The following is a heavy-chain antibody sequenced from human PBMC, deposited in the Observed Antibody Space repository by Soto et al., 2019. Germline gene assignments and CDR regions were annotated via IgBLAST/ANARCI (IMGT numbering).Heavy chain of an antibody. Sequence: PGGSLRLSCAASGFTFSTYSMNWVRQAPGKGLEWVSYISSSSSTIFYTDSVKGRFTVSRDNAKNSLYLQMNSLRAEDTAVYYCAKGSSGPYDYVWGSPLGPFDYWGQGTLVTVSS. J-gene: IGHJ4*02. CDR2: ISSSSSTI. D-gene: IGHD3-16*01. CDR1: GFTFSTYS. V-gene: IGHV3-48*01. CDR3: AKGSSGPYDYVWGSPLGPFDY.